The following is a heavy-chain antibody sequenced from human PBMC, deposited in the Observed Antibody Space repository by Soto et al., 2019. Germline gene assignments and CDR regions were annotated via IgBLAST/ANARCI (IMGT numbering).Heavy chain of an antibody. CDR2: ISSTAGRTS. D-gene: IGHD3-10*01. CDR3: AKGVLSFHYGMEV. CDR1: GFTFNTYP. J-gene: IGHJ6*02. Sequence: EVQLLQSGGGVVPPGGSLRHACATSGFTFNTYPMTWVRQAPGKGLEWVSSISSTAGRTSSYADSVKGRFAISRDFSDNTVYLQMNNLRVDDTAVYFCAKGVLSFHYGMEVWGQGTTVTVSS. V-gene: IGHV3-23*01.